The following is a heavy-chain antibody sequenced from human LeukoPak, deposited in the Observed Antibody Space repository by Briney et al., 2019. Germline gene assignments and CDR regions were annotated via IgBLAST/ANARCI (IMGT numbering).Heavy chain of an antibody. D-gene: IGHD3-10*01. CDR2: ISTYNGNT. CDR3: ARDGVWFGELPEKNDY. V-gene: IGHV1-18*01. Sequence: ASVKVSCKASGYTFTSYGISWVRQAPGQGLEWMGWISTYNGNTSYAQKFQGRVTMTTDTSTSTAYMELRSLRSDDTAVYYCARDGVWFGELPEKNDYWGQGTLVTVSS. CDR1: GYTFTSYG. J-gene: IGHJ4*02.